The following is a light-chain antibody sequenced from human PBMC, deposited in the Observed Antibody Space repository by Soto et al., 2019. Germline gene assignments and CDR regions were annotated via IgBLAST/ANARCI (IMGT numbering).Light chain of an antibody. Sequence: QSALTQPPSASGSPGQSVTISCTGTSSDVGAYIFVSWYQQHPGKAPKLMVYDVNRRPPGVPDRFFGSKSGNTASLTVFGLQAEDEADYYCVSFAGGTYVFGTGTQLTVL. CDR1: SSDVGAYIF. V-gene: IGLV2-8*01. J-gene: IGLJ1*01. CDR3: VSFAGGTYV. CDR2: DVN.